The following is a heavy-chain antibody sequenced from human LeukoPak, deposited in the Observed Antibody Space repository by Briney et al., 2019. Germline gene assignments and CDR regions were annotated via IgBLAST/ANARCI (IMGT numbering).Heavy chain of an antibody. CDR3: ARGWYNWNG. V-gene: IGHV4-34*01. Sequence: SETLSLTCAVYGGSFSGYYWSWIRQPPGKGLEWIGEINHSGSTNYNPSLKSRVTISVDTSKNQFSLKLSSMTAADTAVYYCARGWYNWNGWGQGTLVTVSS. J-gene: IGHJ4*02. D-gene: IGHD1-20*01. CDR2: INHSGST. CDR1: GGSFSGYY.